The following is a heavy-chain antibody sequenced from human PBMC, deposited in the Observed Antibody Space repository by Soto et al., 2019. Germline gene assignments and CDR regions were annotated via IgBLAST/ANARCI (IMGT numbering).Heavy chain of an antibody. CDR3: ARLTRGGYV. J-gene: IGHJ6*04. CDR1: GGSISSSSYY. V-gene: IGHV4-39*01. CDR2: IYYSGNT. D-gene: IGHD3-16*01. Sequence: QLQLQESGPGLVKPSETLSLTFTVSGGSISSSSYYWGWIRQPPGKGLEWLGSIYYSGNTYYNPSLKSRVTISVDTSKNPFSLKLSSGTAAETAVYYCARLTRGGYVWGKGTTVTVSS.